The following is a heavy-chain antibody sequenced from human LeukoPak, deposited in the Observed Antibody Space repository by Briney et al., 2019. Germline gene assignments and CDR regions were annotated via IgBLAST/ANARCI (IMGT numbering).Heavy chain of an antibody. CDR1: GYTFTGYY. CDR3: ATARDRNSVYSSFGY. Sequence: ASVKVSCKASGYTFTGYYIHWVRQAPGQGLEWMGWINPNSGGTNYAQNFQGRVTMTRDTSISTAYMELASLRSDDTAVYYCATARDRNSVYSSFGYWGQGTLVTVSS. J-gene: IGHJ4*02. V-gene: IGHV1-2*02. CDR2: INPNSGGT. D-gene: IGHD5/OR15-5a*01.